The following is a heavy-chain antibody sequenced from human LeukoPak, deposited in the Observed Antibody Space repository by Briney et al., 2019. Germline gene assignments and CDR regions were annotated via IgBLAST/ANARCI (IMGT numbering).Heavy chain of an antibody. D-gene: IGHD6-19*01. CDR1: GFTFSGSA. J-gene: IGHJ4*02. CDR2: IRNKANSYAT. CDR3: TRDQGIGEWLVQRDY. Sequence: PGGSLRLSCAASGFTFSGSAMHWVRQASGKGLEWVGRIRNKANSYATAYAASVKGRFTISRDDSKNTAYLQMNSLKTEDTAVYYCTRDQGIGEWLVQRDYWGQGTLVTVSS. V-gene: IGHV3-73*01.